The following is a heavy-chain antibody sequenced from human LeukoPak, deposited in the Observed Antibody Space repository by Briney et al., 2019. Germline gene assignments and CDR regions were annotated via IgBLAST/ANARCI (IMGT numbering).Heavy chain of an antibody. J-gene: IGHJ4*02. D-gene: IGHD4-17*01. CDR3: ARDDNGDYVDF. CDR2: IYQSGSEK. Sequence: GGSLRLSCAASGFTFSNYWMNWVRQAPGKGLEWVANIYQSGSEKHYVDSVKGRFTIPRDNAKNSLYLQMNSLRVEDTAVYYCARDDNGDYVDFWGQGTLVTVSS. V-gene: IGHV3-7*01. CDR1: GFTFSNYW.